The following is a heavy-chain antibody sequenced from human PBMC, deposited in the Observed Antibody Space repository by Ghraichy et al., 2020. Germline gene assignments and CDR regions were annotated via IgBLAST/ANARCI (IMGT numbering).Heavy chain of an antibody. CDR3: ARGLGSGWYLDY. D-gene: IGHD6-19*01. J-gene: IGHJ4*02. V-gene: IGHV3-7*04. CDR2: INKDGSEK. CDR1: GFIFSSYW. Sequence: GGSLRLSCAASGFIFSSYWMSWVRQAPGKGLEWVANINKDGSEKYYVDSVKGRFTISRDNAKNSLYLQMNSLRAEDTAVYYCARGLGSGWYLDYWGQGTLVTVSS.